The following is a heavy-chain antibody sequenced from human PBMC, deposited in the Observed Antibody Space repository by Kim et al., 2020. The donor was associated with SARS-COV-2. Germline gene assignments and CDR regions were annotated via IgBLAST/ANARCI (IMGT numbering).Heavy chain of an antibody. CDR1: GFTFRSYA. CDR2: IYSGGSST. V-gene: IGHV3-23*03. Sequence: GGSLRLSCAASGFTFRSYAMGWVRQAPGKGLEWVSVIYSGGSSTYYADSVKGRCTISRDNSKSTLNVQMNSLRAEDTAVYYCAKADSGTHCTSASCYTGYFDYWGQGTLVTVSS. CDR3: AKADSGTHCTSASCYTGYFDY. D-gene: IGHD2-2*02. J-gene: IGHJ4*02.